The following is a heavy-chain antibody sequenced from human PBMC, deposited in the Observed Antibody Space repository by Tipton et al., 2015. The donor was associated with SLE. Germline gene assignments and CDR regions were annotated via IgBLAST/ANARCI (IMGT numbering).Heavy chain of an antibody. V-gene: IGHV3-11*06. J-gene: IGHJ1*01. D-gene: IGHD2-2*03. CDR2: ISSISRYM. CDR1: EFTFGHYS. CDR3: ARGVAYFLDSRRKYFDH. Sequence: SLRLSCAASEFTFGHYSMSWIRQAPGKGLEWVSSISSISRYMYYADSVKGRFTISRDNAKNLLSLQMNSLRAEDTAIYYCARGVAYFLDSRRKYFDHWGQGALVTVSS.